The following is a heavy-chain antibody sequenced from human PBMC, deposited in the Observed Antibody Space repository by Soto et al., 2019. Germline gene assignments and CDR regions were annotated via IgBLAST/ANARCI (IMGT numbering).Heavy chain of an antibody. D-gene: IGHD3-22*01. CDR3: ARLMYAFDSNGFSIDY. CDR1: GFTFSNYG. Sequence: QAQLVESGGGVVQPARSLRLSCGASGFTFSNYGMHWVRQAPGKGLDWVAAISYDGNNKYYADSVKGRFSISRDDSKNTLYLQMNSLRPEDTAMYYCARLMYAFDSNGFSIDYWGQGTLVTVSS. CDR2: ISYDGNNK. J-gene: IGHJ4*02. V-gene: IGHV3-30*03.